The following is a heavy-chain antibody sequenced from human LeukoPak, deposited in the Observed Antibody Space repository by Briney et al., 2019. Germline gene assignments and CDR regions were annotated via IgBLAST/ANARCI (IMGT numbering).Heavy chain of an antibody. CDR2: INPNSGGT. V-gene: IGHV1-2*02. D-gene: IGHD5-18*01. Sequence: ASVKVSCKASGYTFTGYYMHWVRQAPGQGLEWMGWINPNSGGTNYAQKFQGRVTMTRDTSISTAYMELSRLRSDDTAVYYCARVAKIQLWLTDYWGQGTLVTVSS. J-gene: IGHJ4*02. CDR1: GYTFTGYY. CDR3: ARVAKIQLWLTDY.